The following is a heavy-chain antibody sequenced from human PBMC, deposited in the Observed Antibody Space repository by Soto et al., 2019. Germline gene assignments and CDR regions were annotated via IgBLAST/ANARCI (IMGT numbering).Heavy chain of an antibody. CDR2: IKSNVDGGKA. D-gene: IGHD2-2*01. J-gene: IGHJ5*02. Sequence: PGGSLRLSCAASGFTFSNAWMNWVRQAPGKGPEWVGRIKSNVDGGKADYAAPVAGRLIISRDNYNNTLYLQMNSPRDEDTAVYYCARALPVAKGGFDPWG. CDR1: GFTFSNAW. V-gene: IGHV3-15*01. CDR3: ARALPVAKGGFDP.